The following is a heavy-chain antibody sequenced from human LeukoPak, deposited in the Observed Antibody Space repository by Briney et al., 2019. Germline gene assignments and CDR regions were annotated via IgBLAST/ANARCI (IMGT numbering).Heavy chain of an antibody. V-gene: IGHV1-2*02. CDR1: GYTFTDYY. D-gene: IGHD3-22*01. Sequence: EASVKVSCKASGYTFTDYYMHWVRQAPGQGLEWMGWINPNSDDPKYAQKFQGRVTMTRDTSISTAYMELSSLRSDDTAIYYCARDGGHYYDASGYYSGFDYWGQGTLVTVSS. CDR3: ARDGGHYYDASGYYSGFDY. CDR2: INPNSDDP. J-gene: IGHJ4*02.